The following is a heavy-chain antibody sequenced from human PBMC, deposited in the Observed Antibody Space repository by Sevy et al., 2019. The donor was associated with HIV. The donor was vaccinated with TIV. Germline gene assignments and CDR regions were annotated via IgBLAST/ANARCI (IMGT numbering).Heavy chain of an antibody. D-gene: IGHD5-18*01. J-gene: IGHJ4*02. CDR1: GFTFSSYC. Sequence: GGSLRLSCAASGFTFSSYCMNWVRQAPGKGLEWVSSISSSSSYIYYADSVKGRFTISRDNAKNSLYLQMNSLRAEDTAVYYCARLRARGYSYGSLDYWGQGTLVTVSS. V-gene: IGHV3-21*01. CDR2: ISSSSSYI. CDR3: ARLRARGYSYGSLDY.